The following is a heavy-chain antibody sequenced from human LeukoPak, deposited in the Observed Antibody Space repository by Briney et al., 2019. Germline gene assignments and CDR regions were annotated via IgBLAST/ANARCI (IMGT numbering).Heavy chain of an antibody. J-gene: IGHJ5*02. CDR1: GYTFTSYG. V-gene: IGHV1-18*01. CDR2: ISAYNGNT. CDR3: ARVGYIPAAGIQLSLWFDP. Sequence: VASVKVSCKASGYTFTSYGISWVRQAPGQGLEWMGWISAYNGNTNYAQKLQGRVTMTTDTSTSTAYMELRSLRSDDTAVYYCARVGYIPAAGIQLSLWFDPWGQGTLVTVSS. D-gene: IGHD6-13*01.